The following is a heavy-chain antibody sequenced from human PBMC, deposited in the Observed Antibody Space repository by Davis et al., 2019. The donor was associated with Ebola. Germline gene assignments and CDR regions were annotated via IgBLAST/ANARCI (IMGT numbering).Heavy chain of an antibody. V-gene: IGHV3-21*01. J-gene: IGHJ6*02. CDR3: ARDQLAYYYYGMDV. Sequence: GESLKISCAASGFTFSSYWMHWVRQAPGKGLEWVSSISSSSSYIYYADSVKGRFTISRDNAKNSLYLQMNSLRAEDTAVYYCARDQLAYYYYGMDVWGQGTTVTVSS. D-gene: IGHD1-1*01. CDR1: GFTFSSYW. CDR2: ISSSSSYI.